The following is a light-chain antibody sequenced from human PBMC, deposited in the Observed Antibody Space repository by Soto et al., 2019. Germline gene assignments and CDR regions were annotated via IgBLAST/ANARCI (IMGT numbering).Light chain of an antibody. CDR2: RTN. J-gene: IGLJ3*02. Sequence: QSVLTQPPSASGTPGQRVTISCSGSSSNIGSNSVYWYQQLPGTAPKLLIYRTNQRPSGVPDRFSGSKSGTSASLAISGLRSEDEADYYCATWDDSLSGWVFGGGTKLTVL. CDR1: SSNIGSNS. CDR3: ATWDDSLSGWV. V-gene: IGLV1-47*01.